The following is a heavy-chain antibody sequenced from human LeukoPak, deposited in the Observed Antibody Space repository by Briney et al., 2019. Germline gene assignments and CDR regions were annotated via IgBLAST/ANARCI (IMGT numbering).Heavy chain of an antibody. V-gene: IGHV4-4*07. CDR3: ARVHRTPIYGDSIYWYFDL. D-gene: IGHD4-17*01. CDR2: IYTSGST. J-gene: IGHJ2*01. Sequence: SETLSLTCTVSGGSVSSYYWSWIRQPAGKGLEWIGRIYTSGSTNYNPSLKSRVTISVDKSKNQFSLKLSSVTAADTAVYYCARVHRTPIYGDSIYWYFDLWGRGTLVTVSS. CDR1: GGSVSSYY.